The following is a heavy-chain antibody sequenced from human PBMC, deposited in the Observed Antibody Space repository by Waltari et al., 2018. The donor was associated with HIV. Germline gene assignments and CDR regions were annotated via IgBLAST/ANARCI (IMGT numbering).Heavy chain of an antibody. V-gene: IGHV1-2*04. CDR1: GYNFTDYY. CDR2: INPKSGGS. D-gene: IGHD1-26*01. Sequence: QVQLVQSGAEVKKPGASVKVSCKASGYNFTDYYIHWIRQAPGQGLEWMGWINPKSGGSTYAQKFRGWVTMTSDTSTTTAYMDLSRLKSDDTAVYYCVKPGGTYYRYFHYWGQGTLVTVSS. CDR3: VKPGGTYYRYFHY. J-gene: IGHJ4*02.